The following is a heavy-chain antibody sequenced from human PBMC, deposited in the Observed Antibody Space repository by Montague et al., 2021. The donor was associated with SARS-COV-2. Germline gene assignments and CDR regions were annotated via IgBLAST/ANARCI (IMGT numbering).Heavy chain of an antibody. CDR1: GGSFSSY. Sequence: SETLSLTCDVYGGSFSSYWSWIRQPPGRGLEWVGQISHGGDTNYXPSLKSRVTISVDTSKNQVSLKLSSVTAADTAVYYCASHCGGGRCYFGMDVWGQGTTVTVSS. J-gene: IGHJ6*02. D-gene: IGHD2-15*01. V-gene: IGHV4-34*01. CDR3: ASHCGGGRCYFGMDV. CDR2: ISHGGDT.